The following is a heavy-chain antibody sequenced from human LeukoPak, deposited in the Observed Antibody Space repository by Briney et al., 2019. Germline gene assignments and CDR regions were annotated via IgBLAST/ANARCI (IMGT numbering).Heavy chain of an antibody. V-gene: IGHV3-23*01. CDR2: MSLSTSGK. CDR1: GFTFSSSA. J-gene: IGHJ3*02. D-gene: IGHD3-16*01. CDR3: AKALTRWAFDM. Sequence: GGSLRLSCAASGFTFSSSAMSWVRQVPGKGLEWVSSMSLSTSGKTYADSVKGRFTVSTDKAKNTLYLQMDSLRAEDTAMYYCAKALTRWAFDMWGQRTMVTVSS.